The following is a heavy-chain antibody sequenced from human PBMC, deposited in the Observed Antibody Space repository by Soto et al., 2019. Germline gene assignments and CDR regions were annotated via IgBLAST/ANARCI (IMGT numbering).Heavy chain of an antibody. J-gene: IGHJ3*02. Sequence: QVQLQESGPGLVKPSETLSLTCTVSGGSISSYYWSWIRQPPGKGLEWIGYIYYSGSTNYNPSLKSRVTLSVDTSKNQFSLKLSSVAAADMAVYYCARQQWLVLNAFDICCQGTMVTVSS. D-gene: IGHD6-19*01. V-gene: IGHV4-59*01. CDR3: ARQQWLVLNAFDI. CDR1: GGSISSYY. CDR2: IYYSGST.